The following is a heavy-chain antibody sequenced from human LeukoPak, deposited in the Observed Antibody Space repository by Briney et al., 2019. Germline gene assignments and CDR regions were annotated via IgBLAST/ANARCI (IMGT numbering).Heavy chain of an antibody. V-gene: IGHV3-53*03. CDR1: GVTIGSYA. CDR3: ASMYFAQYYQH. J-gene: IGHJ1*01. CDR2: IYSGGST. Sequence: PAESLTLSCAVSGVTIGSYALSWVRQPPGKGLEWVSVIYSGGSTYYADSVKGRFTISIDNSKTTLYLQLNSLTAADTAVDYCASMYFAQYYQHWGQGTLVTVSS. D-gene: IGHD2-8*01.